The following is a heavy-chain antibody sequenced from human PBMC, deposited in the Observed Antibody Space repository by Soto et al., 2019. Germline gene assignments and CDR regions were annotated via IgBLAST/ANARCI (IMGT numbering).Heavy chain of an antibody. CDR1: GFTFSGSA. J-gene: IGHJ3*01. CDR2: IRRKDNNYAT. V-gene: IGHV3-73*01. D-gene: IGHD3-3*01. CDR3: TRRIDDPPHDASDL. Sequence: EVQLVESGGGLVQPGGSLKLSCAASGFTFSGSAMHWVRQASGKGLEWVGRIRRKDNNYATAYAASMQGRFTISRDDSKNMEYLQMNSLKTEDTAVYYSTRRIDDPPHDASDLWGQGKMVTVSS.